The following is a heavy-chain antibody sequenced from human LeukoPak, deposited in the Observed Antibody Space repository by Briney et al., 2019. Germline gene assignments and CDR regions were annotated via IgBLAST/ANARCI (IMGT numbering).Heavy chain of an antibody. V-gene: IGHV3-21*01. J-gene: IGHJ4*02. CDR1: GFTFSSHS. D-gene: IGHD5-18*01. CDR3: ARDFTRYSYGYLDY. CDR2: ISSSSSYI. Sequence: GGSLRLSCAASGFTFSSHSMNWVRQAPGKGLEWVSSISSSSSYIYYADSVKGRFTISRDNAKNSLYLQMHRLRAEDTAVYYCARDFTRYSYGYLDYWGQGTLVAVSS.